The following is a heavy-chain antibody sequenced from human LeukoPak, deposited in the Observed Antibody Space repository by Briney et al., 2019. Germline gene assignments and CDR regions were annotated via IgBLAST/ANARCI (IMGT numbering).Heavy chain of an antibody. CDR1: GFTFSSYG. J-gene: IGHJ4*02. CDR3: ARVGYSGYDGDFDY. V-gene: IGHV3-30*02. D-gene: IGHD5-12*01. CDR2: IRYDGSNK. Sequence: GGSLRLSCAASGFTFSSYGMHWVRQAPGKGLEWVAFIRYDGSNKYYADSVKGRFTISRDNAKNSLYLQMNSLRAEDTAVYYCARVGYSGYDGDFDYWGQGTLVTVSS.